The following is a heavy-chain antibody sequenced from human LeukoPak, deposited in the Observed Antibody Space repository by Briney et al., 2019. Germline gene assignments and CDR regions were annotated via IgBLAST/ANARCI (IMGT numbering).Heavy chain of an antibody. J-gene: IGHJ4*02. CDR1: GFTFIDYW. V-gene: IGHV3-7*01. CDR2: IKQDGSDK. CDR3: ARGLPRRVRGIDY. Sequence: GGSLRLSCAASGFTFIDYWMTWVRQAPGKGPEWVANIKQDGSDKYYVDSVKGRFTISRDNAKNSLYLQMNSLRAEDTAVYYCARGLPRRVRGIDYWGQGTLVTVSS. D-gene: IGHD3-10*01.